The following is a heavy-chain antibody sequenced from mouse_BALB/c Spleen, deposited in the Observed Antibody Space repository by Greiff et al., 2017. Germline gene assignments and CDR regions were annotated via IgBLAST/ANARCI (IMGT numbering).Heavy chain of an antibody. CDR3: ARGLGITTVDWYFDV. CDR2: ISSGGST. Sequence: DVMLVESGGGLVKPGGSLKLSCAASGFTFSSYAMSWVRQTPEKRLEWVASISSGGSTYYPDSVKGRFTISRDNARNILYLQMSSLRSEDTAMYYCARGLGITTVDWYFDVWGAGTTVTVSS. V-gene: IGHV5-6-5*01. D-gene: IGHD1-1*01. CDR1: GFTFSSYA. J-gene: IGHJ1*01.